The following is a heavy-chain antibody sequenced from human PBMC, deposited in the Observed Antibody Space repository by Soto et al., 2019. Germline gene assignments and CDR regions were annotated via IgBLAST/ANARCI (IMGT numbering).Heavy chain of an antibody. J-gene: IGHJ4*02. CDR3: ARDSGYYSVDY. D-gene: IGHD3-22*01. CDR2: IYYSGST. Sequence: PSETLSLTCTVSGGSISSGGYYWSWIRQHPGKGLEWIGYIYYSGSTYYNPSLKSRVTISVDTSKNQFSLKLSSVTAADTAVYYCARDSGYYSVDYWGQGTLVTVSS. V-gene: IGHV4-31*03. CDR1: GGSISSGGYY.